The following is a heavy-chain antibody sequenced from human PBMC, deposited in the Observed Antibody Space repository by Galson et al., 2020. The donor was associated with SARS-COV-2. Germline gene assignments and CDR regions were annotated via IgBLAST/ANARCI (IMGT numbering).Heavy chain of an antibody. CDR2: IYYSGST. J-gene: IGHJ6*02. Sequence: SETLSLTCTVSGGSISSGGYYWSWTRQHPGKGLEWIGYIYYSGSTYYNPSLKSRVTISVDTSKNQFSLKLSSVTAADTAVYYCARAVEAYGMDVWGQGTTVTFSS. CDR3: ARAVEAYGMDV. V-gene: IGHV4-31*03. CDR1: GGSISSGGYY.